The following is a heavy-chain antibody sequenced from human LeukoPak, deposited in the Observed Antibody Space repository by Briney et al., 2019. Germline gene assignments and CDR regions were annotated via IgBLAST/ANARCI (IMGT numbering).Heavy chain of an antibody. J-gene: IGHJ5*02. D-gene: IGHD6-19*01. CDR1: GDSISSGDYY. CDR2: ISSSGST. V-gene: IGHV4-61*02. CDR3: ARHRYSSGWYNWFDP. Sequence: SQTLSLTCTVSGDSISSGDYYWSWIRQPAGKGLEWIGRISSSGSTNYNPSLKSRVTISVDTSKNQFSLKLSSVTAADTAVYYCARHRYSSGWYNWFDPWGQGTLVTVSS.